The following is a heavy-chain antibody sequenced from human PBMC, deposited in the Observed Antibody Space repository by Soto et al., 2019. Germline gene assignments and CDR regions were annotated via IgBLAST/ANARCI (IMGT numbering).Heavy chain of an antibody. CDR1: GGTFSSYA. V-gene: IGHV1-69*13. J-gene: IGHJ6*02. Sequence: GASVKVSCKASGGTFSSYAISWVRQAPGQGLEWMGGIIPIFGTANYAQKFQGRVTITADESTSTAYMELSSLRSEDTAVYYCARDVIVVVPAAPQTHGMDVWGQGTTVTVSS. CDR3: ARDVIVVVPAAPQTHGMDV. D-gene: IGHD2-2*01. CDR2: IIPIFGTA.